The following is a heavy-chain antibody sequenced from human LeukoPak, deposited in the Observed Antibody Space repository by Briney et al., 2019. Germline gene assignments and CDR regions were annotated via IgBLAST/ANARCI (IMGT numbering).Heavy chain of an antibody. CDR3: AREGFDY. V-gene: IGHV3-30-3*01. Sequence: GGSLRLSCAASGFTFSSYAMHWVRQAPGKGLEWVAVISYDGSNKYYADSVKGRFSISRDNSKNTLYLQMNSLRAEDTAVYYCAREGFDYWGQGTLVTVSS. CDR2: ISYDGSNK. CDR1: GFTFSSYA. J-gene: IGHJ4*02.